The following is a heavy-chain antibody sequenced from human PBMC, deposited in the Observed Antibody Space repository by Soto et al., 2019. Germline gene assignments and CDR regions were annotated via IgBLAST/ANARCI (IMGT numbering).Heavy chain of an antibody. CDR2: INHSGST. Sequence: SETLSLTCAVYGGSFSGYYWSWIRQPPGKGLEWIGEINHSGSTNYNPSLKSRVTISVDTSKNQFSLKLSSVTAADTAVYYCARGGRYDFWSGYYYGMDVWGQGTTVT. V-gene: IGHV4-34*01. CDR1: GGSFSGYY. D-gene: IGHD3-3*01. J-gene: IGHJ6*02. CDR3: ARGGRYDFWSGYYYGMDV.